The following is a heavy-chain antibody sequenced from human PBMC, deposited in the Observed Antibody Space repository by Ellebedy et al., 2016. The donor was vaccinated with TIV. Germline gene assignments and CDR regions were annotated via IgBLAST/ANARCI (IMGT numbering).Heavy chain of an antibody. V-gene: IGHV3-33*01. CDR1: GFTFSSYG. D-gene: IGHD6-19*01. CDR2: IWYDGSNK. J-gene: IGHJ4*02. CDR3: ARGGVVAGADY. Sequence: GESLKISCAASGFTFSSYGMHWVRQAPGKGLEWVAVIWYDGSNKYYADSVKGRFTISRDNSKNSLYLQMNSLRGEDTAVYSCARGGVVAGADYWGQGTLVTVSS.